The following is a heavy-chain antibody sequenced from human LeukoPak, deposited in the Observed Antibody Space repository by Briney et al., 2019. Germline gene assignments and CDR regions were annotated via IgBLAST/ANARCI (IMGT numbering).Heavy chain of an antibody. CDR2: ISSSSSYI. J-gene: IGHJ4*02. CDR1: GFTFSSYS. Sequence: GGSLRLSCAASGFTFSSYSMNWVRQAPGKGLEWVSSISSSSSYIYYADSVKGRFTISRDNAQNSLYLEMNSLRAEDTAVYYCAREIVSAVAGNFDYWGQGTLVTVSS. CDR3: AREIVSAVAGNFDY. D-gene: IGHD6-19*01. V-gene: IGHV3-21*01.